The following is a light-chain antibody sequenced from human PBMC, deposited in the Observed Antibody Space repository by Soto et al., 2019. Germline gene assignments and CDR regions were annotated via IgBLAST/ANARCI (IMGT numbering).Light chain of an antibody. J-gene: IGLJ1*01. CDR2: EVS. V-gene: IGLV2-14*01. Sequence: QSALTQPASVSGSPGQSITISCTGTSSDVGGYNYVSWYQQHPGKAPKLMIYEVSNRPSGVSNRFSGSKSGNTASLTISGLQAEDEADYYCSSYTSSSNVFGTGNKLTVL. CDR3: SSYTSSSNV. CDR1: SSDVGGYNY.